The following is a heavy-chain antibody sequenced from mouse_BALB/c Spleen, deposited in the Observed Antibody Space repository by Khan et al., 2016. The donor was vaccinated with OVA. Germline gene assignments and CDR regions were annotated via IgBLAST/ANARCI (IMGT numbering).Heavy chain of an antibody. CDR3: ARAYYRYDGYYAMDY. Sequence: VQLKESGPGLVAPSQSLSITCTVSGFSLSRYHIHWVRQPPGKGLDWLGMIWGGGGTDYNSTLKSRLSISKDNSKSQVFLKMNSLQTDDSAMYYCARAYYRYDGYYAMDYWGQGTSVTGSS. V-gene: IGHV2-6-4*01. CDR2: IWGGGGT. CDR1: GFSLSRYH. J-gene: IGHJ4*01. D-gene: IGHD2-14*01.